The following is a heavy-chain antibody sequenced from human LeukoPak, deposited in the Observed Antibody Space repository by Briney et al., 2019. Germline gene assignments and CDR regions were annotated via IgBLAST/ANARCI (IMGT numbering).Heavy chain of an antibody. D-gene: IGHD5-12*01. CDR2: FDPEDGET. V-gene: IGHV1-24*01. CDR1: GYTLTELS. CDR3: ARENSGYANSPFDY. J-gene: IGHJ4*02. Sequence: ASVKVSCKVSGYTLTELSMHWVRQAPGKGLEWMGGFDPEDGETIYVQKFQGRVTVTADESTSTAYMELSSLRSEDTAVYYCARENSGYANSPFDYWGQGTLVTVSS.